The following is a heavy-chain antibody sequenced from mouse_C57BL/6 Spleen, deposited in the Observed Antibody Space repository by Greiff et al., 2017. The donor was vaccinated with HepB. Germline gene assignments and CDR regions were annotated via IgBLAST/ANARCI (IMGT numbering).Heavy chain of an antibody. CDR3: ARGGWDDFDY. D-gene: IGHD4-1*01. CDR1: GFTFSSYA. J-gene: IGHJ2*01. V-gene: IGHV5-4*01. Sequence: EVHLVESGGGLVKPGGSLKLSCAASGFTFSSYAMSWVRQTPEKRLEWVATISDGGSYTYYPDNVKGRFTISRDNAKNNLYLQMSHLKSEDTAMYYCARGGWDDFDYWGQGTTLTVSS. CDR2: ISDGGSYT.